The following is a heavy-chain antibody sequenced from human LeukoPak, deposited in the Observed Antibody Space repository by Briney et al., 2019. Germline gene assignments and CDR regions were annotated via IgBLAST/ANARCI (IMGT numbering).Heavy chain of an antibody. CDR2: IIPILGIA. Sequence: ASVKVSCKASGYAFTSYDISWVRQAPGQGLEWMGRIIPILGIANYAQKFQGRVTITADKSTSTAYMELSSLRSEDTAVYYCARANYDILTGYSYYYYYGMDVWGQGTTVTVSS. D-gene: IGHD3-9*01. CDR3: ARANYDILTGYSYYYYYGMDV. CDR1: GYAFTSYD. V-gene: IGHV1-69*04. J-gene: IGHJ6*02.